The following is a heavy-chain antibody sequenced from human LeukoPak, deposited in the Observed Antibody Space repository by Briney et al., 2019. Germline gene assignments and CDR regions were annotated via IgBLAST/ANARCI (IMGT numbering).Heavy chain of an antibody. D-gene: IGHD5-18*01. J-gene: IGHJ4*02. CDR3: ARDRTRGYTYGYLDN. CDR1: GFTFSAYA. CDR2: IWYDGSEK. Sequence: GRSLRLSCTTSGFTFSAYAMHWVRQAPGEGLEWVAGIWYDGSEKYYTGSVKGRFTISRDNSKHTLYLQMDSLRAEDTAVYYCARDRTRGYTYGYLDNWGQGTQVTVSS. V-gene: IGHV3-33*01.